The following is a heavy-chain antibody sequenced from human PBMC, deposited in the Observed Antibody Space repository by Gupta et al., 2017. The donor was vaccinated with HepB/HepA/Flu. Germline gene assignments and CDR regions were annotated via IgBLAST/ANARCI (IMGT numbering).Heavy chain of an antibody. Sequence: VQPGESLRLSCVASEFIFGDYWMSWVRQAPGKGLEWVANVNQDGTEQNFVDSVKGRFTITRDNDDNSVYLHMIGLRGEDTAVYYCVKDYYDDGQYYYGPWGGSWGQGTLVTVSS. V-gene: IGHV3-7*01. CDR1: EFIFGDYW. J-gene: IGHJ5*02. CDR2: VNQDGTEQ. D-gene: IGHD3-10*01. CDR3: VKDYYDDGQYYYGPWGGS.